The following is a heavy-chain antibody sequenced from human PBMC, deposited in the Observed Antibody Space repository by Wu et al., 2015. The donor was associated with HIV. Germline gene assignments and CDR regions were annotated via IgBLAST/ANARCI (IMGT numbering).Heavy chain of an antibody. V-gene: IGHV1-69*05. D-gene: IGHD2-15*01. J-gene: IGHJ3*02. Sequence: QVQLVQSGAEVKKPGSSVKVSCKASGGTFSSYAISWVRQAPGQGLEWMGGIIPIFGTANYAQKFQGRVTITTDESTSTAYMELSSLRSEDTAVYYCARYCSGGSCYYGGNAAFDIWGQGTMVTVSS. CDR2: IIPIFGTA. CDR3: ARYCSGGSCYYGGNAAFDI. CDR1: GGTFSSYA.